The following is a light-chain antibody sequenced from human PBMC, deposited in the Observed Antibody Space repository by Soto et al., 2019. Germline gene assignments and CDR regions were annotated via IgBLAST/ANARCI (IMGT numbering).Light chain of an antibody. V-gene: IGKV1-5*03. Sequence: DIQMTQSPSTLSASVGDRVTITCRASQSITDSLAWYQQKPGKAPKLLIYKAATLERGVPSRFSGSGSGTEFTLAISSLQPDDFATYYCQQYQSYLWTFGQGTKVEVK. CDR2: KAA. CDR3: QQYQSYLWT. CDR1: QSITDS. J-gene: IGKJ1*01.